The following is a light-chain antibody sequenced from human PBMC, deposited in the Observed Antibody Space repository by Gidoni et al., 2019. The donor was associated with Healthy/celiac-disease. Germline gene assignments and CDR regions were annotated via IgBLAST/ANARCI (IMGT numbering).Light chain of an antibody. CDR3: CSYAGSSTSMV. V-gene: IGLV2-23*02. CDR2: EVI. J-gene: IGLJ2*01. CDR1: SSDVGSYNL. Sequence: QSALTQPASVSGSPGQSITISCTGTSSDVGSYNLVSWYQQHPGKAPKLMIYEVIKRPSGVSNRFSGSKSGNTASLTISGLQAEDEADYYCCSYAGSSTSMVFGGGTKLTVL.